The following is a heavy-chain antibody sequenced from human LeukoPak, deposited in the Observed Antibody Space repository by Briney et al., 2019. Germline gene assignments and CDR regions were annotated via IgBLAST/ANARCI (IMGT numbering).Heavy chain of an antibody. CDR2: IYYSGST. J-gene: IGHJ6*02. D-gene: IGHD3-10*01. CDR3: ASGKVTMVRGVTHYYYYYGMDV. CDR1: GGSISSSSYY. V-gene: IGHV4-39*01. Sequence: SETLSLTCTVSGGSISSSSYYWGWIRQPPGKGLEWIGSIYYSGSTYYNPSLKSRVTISVDTSKNQFSLKLSSVTAADTAVYYCASGKVTMVRGVTHYYYYYGMDVWGQGTTVTVSS.